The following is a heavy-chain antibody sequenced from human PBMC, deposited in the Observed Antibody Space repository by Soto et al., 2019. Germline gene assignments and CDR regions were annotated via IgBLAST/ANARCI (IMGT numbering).Heavy chain of an antibody. Sequence: GASVKVSCKASGVTFSSYAISWVRQAPGQGLEWMGGIIPIFGTANYAQKFQGRVTITADESTSAAYMELSSLRSEDTAVYYCARGLVNSGSYLGYDAFDIWGQGTMVTVSS. CDR3: ARGLVNSGSYLGYDAFDI. CDR2: IIPIFGTA. V-gene: IGHV1-69*13. D-gene: IGHD1-26*01. J-gene: IGHJ3*02. CDR1: GVTFSSYA.